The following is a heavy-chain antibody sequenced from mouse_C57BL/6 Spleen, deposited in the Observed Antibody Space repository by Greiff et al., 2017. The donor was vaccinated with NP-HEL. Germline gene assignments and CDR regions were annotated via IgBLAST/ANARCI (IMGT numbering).Heavy chain of an antibody. CDR2: IHPNSGST. Sequence: VQLQQPGAELVKPGASVKLSCKASGYTFTSYWMHWVKQRPGQGLEWIGMIHPNSGSTNYNEKFKSKATLTVDKSSSTAYMQLSSLTSEDSAVYYCAVFYYDYDGFAYWGQGTLVTVSA. CDR3: AVFYYDYDGFAY. D-gene: IGHD2-4*01. J-gene: IGHJ3*01. V-gene: IGHV1-64*01. CDR1: GYTFTSYW.